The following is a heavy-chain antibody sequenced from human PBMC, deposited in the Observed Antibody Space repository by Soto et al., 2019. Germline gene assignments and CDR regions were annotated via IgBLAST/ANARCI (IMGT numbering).Heavy chain of an antibody. Sequence: GGSLRLSCAASGFTFXXXXXXXXXXXXXXXXVWVSRVNSDGSSTTYADSVKGRFTISRDNAKNTLYLQMNSLRAEDTAVYYCAREYGAPHPAGYYYYMDVWGKGTTVTVSS. CDR1: GFTFXXXX. CDR3: AREYGAPHPAGYYYYMDV. J-gene: IGHJ6*03. D-gene: IGHD4-17*01. CDR2: VNSDGSST. V-gene: IGHV3-74*01.